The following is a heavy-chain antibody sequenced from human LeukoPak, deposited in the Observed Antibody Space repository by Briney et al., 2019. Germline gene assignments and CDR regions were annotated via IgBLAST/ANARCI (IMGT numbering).Heavy chain of an antibody. D-gene: IGHD6-13*01. CDR3: AIIPRAAAGPSARSPFHY. V-gene: IGHV3-7*01. J-gene: IGHJ4*02. CDR1: GFTFSNAW. Sequence: GGSLRLSCAASGFTFSNAWMNWVRQAPGKGLEWVANIKQDGSDKYYVDSVKGRFTISRDNAKNSLYLQMNSLRAEDTAVYYCAIIPRAAAGPSARSPFHYWGQGTLVTVSS. CDR2: IKQDGSDK.